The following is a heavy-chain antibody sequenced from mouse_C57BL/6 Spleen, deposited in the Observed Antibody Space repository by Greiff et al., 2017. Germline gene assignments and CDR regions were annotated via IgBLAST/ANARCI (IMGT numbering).Heavy chain of an antibody. V-gene: IGHV1-80*01. CDR1: GYAFSSSW. Sequence: QVQLQQSGAELVKPGASVKISCKASGYAFSSSWMNWVKQRPGKGLEWIGQIYPGDGDTNYNGKFKGKATLTADKSSSTAYMQLSSLTSEDSAVYFCARGPAWFAYWGQGTLVTVSA. CDR3: ARGPAWFAY. CDR2: IYPGDGDT. J-gene: IGHJ3*01.